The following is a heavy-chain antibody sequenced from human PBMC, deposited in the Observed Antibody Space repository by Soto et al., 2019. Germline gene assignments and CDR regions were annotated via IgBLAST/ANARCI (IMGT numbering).Heavy chain of an antibody. D-gene: IGHD3-16*01. CDR1: GFTFSSYG. CDR2: IWYDGSNK. Sequence: GGSLRLSCAASGFTFSSYGMHWVRQAPGKGLEWVAVIWYDGSNKYYADSVKGRFTISRDNSKNTLYLQMNSLRAEDTAVYYCARVEVMHAFDIWGQGTMVTVSS. CDR3: ARVEVMHAFDI. J-gene: IGHJ3*02. V-gene: IGHV3-33*01.